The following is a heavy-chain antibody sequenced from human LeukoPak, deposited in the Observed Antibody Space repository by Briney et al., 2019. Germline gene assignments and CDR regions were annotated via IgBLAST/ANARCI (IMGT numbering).Heavy chain of an antibody. CDR2: IYHSGST. D-gene: IGHD3-3*01. CDR1: GYAISSGYY. Sequence: PSETLSLTCAVSGYAISSGYYWGWIRQPPGRGLEGIGSIYHSGSTYYNPSLKSRVTISVDTPKNQFSLKLSSVTAADTAVYYCARTYYDFWSGPKTFDYWGQGTLVTVSS. CDR3: ARTYYDFWSGPKTFDY. J-gene: IGHJ4*02. V-gene: IGHV4-38-2*01.